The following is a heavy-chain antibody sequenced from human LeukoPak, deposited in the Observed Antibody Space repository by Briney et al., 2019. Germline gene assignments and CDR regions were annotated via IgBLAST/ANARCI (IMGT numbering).Heavy chain of an antibody. J-gene: IGHJ4*02. CDR3: FSGHGY. CDR1: GFTFSGSW. CDR2: INTDGSNT. V-gene: IGHV3-74*01. D-gene: IGHD3-10*01. Sequence: AGGSLRLSCAASGFTFSGSWMHWVRQAPGKGLVWISLINTDGSNTNYADSVKGRFTISRDNAKNTLFLQMSALRAEDTAVYYCFSGHGYRGQGTLVTVSS.